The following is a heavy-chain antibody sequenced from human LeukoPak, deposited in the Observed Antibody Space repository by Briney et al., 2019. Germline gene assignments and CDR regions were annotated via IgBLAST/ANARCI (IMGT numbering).Heavy chain of an antibody. Sequence: GGSLRLSRAASGFTVSINYMSWVRQAPGKGLEWVSVIYSGGSTYYADSVKGRFTISRDNSKNTLYLQMNSLRAEDTAVYYCARDLGGGSCYYHWGQGTLVTVSS. CDR3: ARDLGGGSCYYH. CDR2: IYSGGST. J-gene: IGHJ4*02. V-gene: IGHV3-66*01. CDR1: GFTVSINY. D-gene: IGHD2-15*01.